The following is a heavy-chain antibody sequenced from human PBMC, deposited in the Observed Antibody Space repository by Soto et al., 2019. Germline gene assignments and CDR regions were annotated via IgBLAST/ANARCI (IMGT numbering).Heavy chain of an antibody. CDR1: GFTFSSYG. V-gene: IGHV3-30*18. CDR2: ISYDGSNK. CDR3: AKALEYSSSGNWFDP. D-gene: IGHD6-6*01. J-gene: IGHJ5*02. Sequence: QVQLVESGGGVVQPGRSLRLSCAASGFTFSSYGMHWVRQAPGKGLEWVAVISYDGSNKYYADSVKGRFTIARDNSKNTLYLQMNSLRAEDTAVYYCAKALEYSSSGNWFDPWGQGTLVTVSS.